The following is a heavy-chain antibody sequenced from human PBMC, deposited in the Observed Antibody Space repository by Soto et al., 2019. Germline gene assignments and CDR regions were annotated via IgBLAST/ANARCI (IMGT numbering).Heavy chain of an antibody. D-gene: IGHD6-13*01. CDR3: AKDRRGGSSWSRSDH. J-gene: IGHJ4*02. CDR2: ISASGGGT. V-gene: IGHV3-23*01. CDR1: GFIFSTYG. Sequence: GGSLRLSCAASGFIFSTYGMSWVRQAPGKGLEWVSGISASGGGTYYADPVKGRFTISRDSSKNTLYLQMNSLRVEDTAVYYCAKDRRGGSSWSRSDHWGQGTLVNVSS.